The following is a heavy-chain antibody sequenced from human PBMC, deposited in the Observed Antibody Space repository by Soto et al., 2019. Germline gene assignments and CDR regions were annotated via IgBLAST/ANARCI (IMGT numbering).Heavy chain of an antibody. Sequence: EVQLLESGGGLVQPGGSLRLSCAASGFTFSTYAMSWVRQAPGKGLEWVSTISGSGGSTYYADSVKGRFTIYRDNSKNTVYLQVNSVRAEDKAVYYCAKEGRNGGYYFDYWGQGTLVTVSS. D-gene: IGHD2-8*01. CDR1: GFTFSTYA. CDR3: AKEGRNGGYYFDY. V-gene: IGHV3-23*01. J-gene: IGHJ4*02. CDR2: ISGSGGST.